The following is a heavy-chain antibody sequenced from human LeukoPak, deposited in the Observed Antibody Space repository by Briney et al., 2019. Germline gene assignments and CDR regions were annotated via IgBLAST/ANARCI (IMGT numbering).Heavy chain of an antibody. CDR1: GFTFSNAW. Sequence: GGSLRLSCAASGFTFSNAWMSWVRQAPGKGLEWVGRIKSKTDGGTTDYAAPVKGRFTISRDDSKNTLYLQMNSLKTEDTAVYYCTTVCSSTSCYYYYGMDVWGQGTTVTVSS. V-gene: IGHV3-15*01. D-gene: IGHD2-2*01. CDR2: IKSKTDGGTT. CDR3: TTVCSSTSCYYYYGMDV. J-gene: IGHJ6*02.